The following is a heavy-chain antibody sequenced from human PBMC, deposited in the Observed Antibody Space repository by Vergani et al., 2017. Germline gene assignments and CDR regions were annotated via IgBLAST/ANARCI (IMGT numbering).Heavy chain of an antibody. D-gene: IGHD1-14*01. J-gene: IGHJ6*02. CDR2: IIPIFGTA. CDR1: GGTFSSYA. V-gene: IGHV1-69*01. Sequence: QVQLVQSGAEVKKPGSSVKVSCKASGGTFSSYAISWVRQAPGQGLEWMGGIIPIFGTANYAQKFQGRVTITADESTSTAYMELNSLRAEDTALYYCAKDDSGSYYYYGMDVWGQGTTVTVSS. CDR3: AKDDSGSYYYYGMDV.